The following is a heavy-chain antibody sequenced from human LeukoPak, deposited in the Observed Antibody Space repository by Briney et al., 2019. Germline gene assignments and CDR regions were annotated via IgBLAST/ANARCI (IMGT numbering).Heavy chain of an antibody. V-gene: IGHV4-4*07. CDR3: ARGMATINFDY. J-gene: IGHJ4*02. Sequence: SETLSLTCTVSGGSISNYYWSWIRQPAGMGLEWIGRIYASGSTNYNPSLKSRVTISVDTSKSQFSLKLSSVTAADTAVYYCARGMATINFDYWGQGTLVTVSS. CDR2: IYASGST. D-gene: IGHD5-24*01. CDR1: GGSISNYY.